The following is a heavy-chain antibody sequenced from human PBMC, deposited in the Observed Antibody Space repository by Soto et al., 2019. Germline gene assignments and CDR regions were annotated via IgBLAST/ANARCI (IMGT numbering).Heavy chain of an antibody. J-gene: IGHJ4*02. CDR1: GLTFNNYW. D-gene: IGHD6-19*01. CDR3: AAHRRGWQEDY. Sequence: EVQVVESGGGLVQPGGSLRLSCGVSGLTFNNYWMHWVRQAPGKGLVWVSRIIGDGSDIRYADSVKGRFTVSRDNAKNTVYLQMNSLRDDDTAIYYCAAHRRGWQEDYWGQGTLVTVSS. CDR2: IIGDGSDI. V-gene: IGHV3-74*01.